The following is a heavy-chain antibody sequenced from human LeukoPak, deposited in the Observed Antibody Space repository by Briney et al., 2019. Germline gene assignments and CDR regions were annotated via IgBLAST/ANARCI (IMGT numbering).Heavy chain of an antibody. CDR2: IYTSGST. D-gene: IGHD3-10*01. Sequence: SETLSLTCTVSGSSIGTYSWSWIRQPPGKGLEWIGYIYTSGSTNYNPSLKSRVTISVDTSKNQFSLKLSSVTAADTAVYYCASMVRGAYYFDYWGQGTLVTVSS. CDR1: GSSIGTYS. V-gene: IGHV4-4*09. J-gene: IGHJ4*02. CDR3: ASMVRGAYYFDY.